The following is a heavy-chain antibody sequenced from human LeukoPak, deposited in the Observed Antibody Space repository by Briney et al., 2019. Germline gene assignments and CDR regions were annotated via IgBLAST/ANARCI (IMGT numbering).Heavy chain of an antibody. CDR2: VNPNSGGT. D-gene: IGHD2-8*01. CDR3: PRDGCTNGVCNWFDP. J-gene: IGHJ5*02. V-gene: IGHV1-2*06. CDR1: GYTFTGYY. Sequence: ASVKVSCKASGYTFTGYYMHWVRQAPGQGLEWMGRVNPNSGGTNYAQKFQGRVTMTRDTSISTAYMELSRLRSDDTAVYYCPRDGCTNGVCNWFDPWGQGTLVTVSS.